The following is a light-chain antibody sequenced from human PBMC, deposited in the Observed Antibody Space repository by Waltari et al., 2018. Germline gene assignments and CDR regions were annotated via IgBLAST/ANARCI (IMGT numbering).Light chain of an antibody. CDR1: QSVSSNS. J-gene: IGKJ1*01. V-gene: IGKV3-20*01. CDR2: GAS. CDR3: QQYGTAPRT. Sequence: EIVLTQSPGTLSLSPGESTTLFCRASQSVSSNSLAWYHQRPGQAPRLLIYGASSRATGIPDRFSGSGSGTDFTLTISRLEPEDFALYYCQQYGTAPRTFGQGTKVEVK.